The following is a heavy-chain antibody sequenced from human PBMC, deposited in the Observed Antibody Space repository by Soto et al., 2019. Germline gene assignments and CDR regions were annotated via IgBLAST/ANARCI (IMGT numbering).Heavy chain of an antibody. CDR3: ARDLRSGRRYYYGMDA. Sequence: GGSLRLSCAASGFTFSSYAMHWVRQAPGKGLEWVAVISYDGSNKYYADSVKGRFTISRDNSKNTLYLQMNSLRAEDTAVYYCARDLRSGRRYYYGMDAWGQGTTVTDAS. CDR1: GFTFSSYA. CDR2: ISYDGSNK. J-gene: IGHJ6*02. V-gene: IGHV3-30-3*01.